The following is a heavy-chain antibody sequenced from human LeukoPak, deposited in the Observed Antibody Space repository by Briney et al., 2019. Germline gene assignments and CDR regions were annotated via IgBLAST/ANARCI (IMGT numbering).Heavy chain of an antibody. CDR2: IYYSGST. Sequence: SETLSLTCTVSGGSISSSSYYWGWIRQPPGKGLEWIGSIYYSGSTYYNPSLKSRVTISVDTSKNQFSLKLSSVTAADTAVYYCARGLRFGELYYDWFDPWGQGTLVTVSS. CDR1: GGSISSSSYY. J-gene: IGHJ5*02. CDR3: ARGLRFGELYYDWFDP. D-gene: IGHD3-10*01. V-gene: IGHV4-39*07.